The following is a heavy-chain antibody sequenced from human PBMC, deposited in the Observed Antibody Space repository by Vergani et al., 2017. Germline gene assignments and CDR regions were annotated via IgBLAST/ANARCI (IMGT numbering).Heavy chain of an antibody. CDR1: GGSISSGGYY. Sequence: QVQLQESGPGLVKPSQTLSLTCTVSGGSISSGGYYWTWIRQHPGKGLEWIGYIFYSGSTYYNPSLKSRITISVDTSKNQFSLNLSSVTAADTAVYYCARDLRNSYGSGIAYWGQGTLVTVSS. V-gene: IGHV4-31*03. CDR3: ARDLRNSYGSGIAY. D-gene: IGHD3-10*01. CDR2: IFYSGST. J-gene: IGHJ4*02.